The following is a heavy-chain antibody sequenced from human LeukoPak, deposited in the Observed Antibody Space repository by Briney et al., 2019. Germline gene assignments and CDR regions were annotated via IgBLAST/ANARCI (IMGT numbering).Heavy chain of an antibody. D-gene: IGHD2-15*01. CDR2: ISSSSSTI. CDR3: ARDAVGWDY. V-gene: IGHV3-48*02. Sequence: GGSLRLSCAASGFTFSHYSMNWVRQAPGKGLEWVSYISSSSSTIYYADSVKGRFTISRDNAKNSLYLQMNSLRDKDTAVYYCARDAVGWDYWGQGALVTVSS. J-gene: IGHJ4*02. CDR1: GFTFSHYS.